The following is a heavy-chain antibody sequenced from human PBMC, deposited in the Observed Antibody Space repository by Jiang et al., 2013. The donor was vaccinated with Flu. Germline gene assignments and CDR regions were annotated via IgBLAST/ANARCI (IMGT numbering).Heavy chain of an antibody. CDR2: VFWDDDK. CDR3: VHSLRRDRCSGGNCYYFDY. J-gene: IGHJ4*02. Sequence: KPTQTLTLTCTCSGFSVTANGVGVGWFRQPPGKALEWLALVFWDDDKRYSSSLKSRLTIAKDSSRNQVVLTMTNMDPVDTATYHCVHSLRRDRCSGGNCYYFDYWGQGT. D-gene: IGHD2-15*01. V-gene: IGHV2-5*02. CDR1: GFSVTANGVG.